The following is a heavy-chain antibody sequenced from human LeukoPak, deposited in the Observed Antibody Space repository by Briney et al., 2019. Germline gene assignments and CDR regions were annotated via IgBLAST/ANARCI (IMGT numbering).Heavy chain of an antibody. V-gene: IGHV3-64D*06. CDR1: GFTISSYA. Sequence: GGSLRLSCSASGFTISSYAMHWVRQAPRKGLEYVSAISSNGGSTYYTDSAKGRFTISRDNSRNTLYFQMSSLRAEETAVYYCVKSRDLLSTFDIWGQGAMVTVSS. J-gene: IGHJ3*02. CDR2: ISSNGGST. D-gene: IGHD3-9*01. CDR3: VKSRDLLSTFDI.